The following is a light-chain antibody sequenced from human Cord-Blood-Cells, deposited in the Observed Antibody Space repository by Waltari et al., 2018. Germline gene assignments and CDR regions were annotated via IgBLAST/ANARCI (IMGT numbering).Light chain of an antibody. CDR2: AAY. CDR1: QSISSY. V-gene: IGKV1-39*01. CDR3: QQSDSTPPT. Sequence: DIQMTQYPSSLYASVGDRVTITCRASQSISSYLNWYQQKPGKAPKLLIYAAYSLQSGVPSRFSGSGSGTDFTRTSSSLQPEEFATYYCQQSDSTPPTFGGGTKVEIK. J-gene: IGKJ4*01.